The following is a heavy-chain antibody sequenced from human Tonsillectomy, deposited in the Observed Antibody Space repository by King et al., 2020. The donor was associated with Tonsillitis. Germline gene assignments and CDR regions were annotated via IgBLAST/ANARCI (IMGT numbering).Heavy chain of an antibody. D-gene: IGHD3-3*01. Sequence: VQLVESGGGLVKPGGSLRLSCAASGFTFSDYYMSWIRQAPGKGLEWVSYISSSGSTIYYADSVKGRFTISRDNAKNSLYRQMNSLRAEATAGYYCAREESRTIFGSHTSAFDYWGQGTLVTVSS. CDR3: AREESRTIFGSHTSAFDY. V-gene: IGHV3-11*01. CDR2: ISSSGSTI. CDR1: GFTFSDYY. J-gene: IGHJ4*02.